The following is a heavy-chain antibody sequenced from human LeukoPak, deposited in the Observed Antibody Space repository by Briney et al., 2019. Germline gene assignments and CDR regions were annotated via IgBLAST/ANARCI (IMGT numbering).Heavy chain of an antibody. CDR3: ARGSHMVVVVAATGGYFDH. CDR1: GGSISSYY. J-gene: IGHJ4*02. CDR2: INHSGST. D-gene: IGHD2-15*01. Sequence: TSETLSLTCTVSGGSISSYYWSWIRQPAGKGLEWIGEINHSGSTNYNPSLKSRVTISVDTSKNQFSLKLSSVTAADTAVYYCARGSHMVVVVAATGGYFDHWGQGTLVTVSS. V-gene: IGHV4-34*01.